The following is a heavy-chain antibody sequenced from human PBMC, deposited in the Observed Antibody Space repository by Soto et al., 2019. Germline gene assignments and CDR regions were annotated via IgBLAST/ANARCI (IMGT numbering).Heavy chain of an antibody. Sequence: GASVKVSCKASGYTFTSYGISWVRQAPGQGPEWMGWISAYNGNTNYAQKLQGRVTMTTDTSTSTAYMELRSLRSDDTAVYYCARDGRIVGATWFDPWGQGTLVTVSS. CDR3: ARDGRIVGATWFDP. V-gene: IGHV1-18*01. CDR1: GYTFTSYG. D-gene: IGHD1-26*01. CDR2: ISAYNGNT. J-gene: IGHJ5*02.